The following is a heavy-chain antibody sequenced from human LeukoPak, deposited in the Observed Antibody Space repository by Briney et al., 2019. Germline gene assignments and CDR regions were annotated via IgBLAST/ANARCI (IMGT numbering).Heavy chain of an antibody. CDR3: ARKASIRGGFH. CDR2: INHSGST. J-gene: IGHJ4*02. Sequence: SESLSLTCAVYGGSFSGYYWSWLRQPPGKGLEWIGEINHSGSTNYNPSLKSRITISVDTSKNQFSLKLISVTAADTAVYYCARKASIRGGFHWGQGTLVTVSS. V-gene: IGHV4-34*01. D-gene: IGHD2-2*01. CDR1: GGSFSGYY.